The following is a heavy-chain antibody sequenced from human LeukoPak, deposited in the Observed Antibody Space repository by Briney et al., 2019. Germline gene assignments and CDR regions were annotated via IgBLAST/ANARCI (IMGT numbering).Heavy chain of an antibody. Sequence: SETLSLTCTVSGGSISSYYWSWIRQPPGKRLEWIGYIYYSGSTNYNPSLKSRVTISVDTSKNHFSLKLSSVTAADTAVYYCARDHYYGSERGGFDYWGQGTLVTVSS. J-gene: IGHJ4*02. CDR3: ARDHYYGSERGGFDY. V-gene: IGHV4-59*01. CDR2: IYYSGST. CDR1: GGSISSYY. D-gene: IGHD3-10*01.